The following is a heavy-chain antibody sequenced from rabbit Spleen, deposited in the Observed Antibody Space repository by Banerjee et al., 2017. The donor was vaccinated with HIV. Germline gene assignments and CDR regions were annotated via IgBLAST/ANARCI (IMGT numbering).Heavy chain of an antibody. D-gene: IGHD6-1*01. Sequence: QEQLVESGGGLVQPEGSLTLTCTASGFSFNSGYEMFWVRQAPGKGLEWIGFIYTGNGKNYYASWVNGRFTISSSTSLNTLTLRMTSLTAADTATYFCARGDVYGNHGYDLWGPGTLVTVS. CDR2: IYTGNGKN. CDR1: GFSFNSGYE. J-gene: IGHJ4*01. V-gene: IGHV1S47*01. CDR3: ARGDVYGNHGYDL.